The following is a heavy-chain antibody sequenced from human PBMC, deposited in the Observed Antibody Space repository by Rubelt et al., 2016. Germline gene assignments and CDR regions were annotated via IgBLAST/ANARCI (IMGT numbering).Heavy chain of an antibody. CDR1: GYRFPSNS. V-gene: IGHV5-51*03. J-gene: IGHJ4*02. D-gene: IGHD1-26*01. CDR2: IYPGDSDA. CDR3: ARKNSGNPNFDY. Sequence: GESLKISCKGSGYRFPSNSIGWVRQKPGKGLEWMGIIYPGDSDARYSPSFQGQVTMSVDKSTTTAYLQWSSLKASDTAMYCCARKNSGNPNFDYWGQGTLLTVSS.